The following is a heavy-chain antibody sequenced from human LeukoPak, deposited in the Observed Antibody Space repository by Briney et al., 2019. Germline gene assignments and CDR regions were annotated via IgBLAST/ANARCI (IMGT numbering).Heavy chain of an antibody. CDR2: ISSVGDTI. V-gene: IGHV3-48*03. J-gene: IGHJ5*02. CDR3: AREGAVSGTLTLDT. CDR1: GFTFSSYE. Sequence: AGGSLRLSCAASGFTFSSYEMNWVRQAPGKALECFSYISSVGDTIYYVDSVKGRFTISRDNTKNSLYLQMNSLRAEDTAVYYCAREGAVSGTLTLDTWGQGTLVTVSS. D-gene: IGHD6-19*01.